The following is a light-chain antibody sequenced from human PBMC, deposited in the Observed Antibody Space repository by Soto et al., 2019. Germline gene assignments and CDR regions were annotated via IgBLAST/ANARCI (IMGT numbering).Light chain of an antibody. J-gene: IGLJ1*01. Sequence: QFVLTQPASVSGSPGQSITVFCTGSSSDVGNYNLVSWYRHHPGEAPQLILYEGDKRPSGVSNRFSASKSGNTASLTISGLQAEDEADYYCCSYAGRNTYVFGTGTKVTVL. V-gene: IGLV2-23*01. CDR3: CSYAGRNTYV. CDR2: EGD. CDR1: SSDVGNYNL.